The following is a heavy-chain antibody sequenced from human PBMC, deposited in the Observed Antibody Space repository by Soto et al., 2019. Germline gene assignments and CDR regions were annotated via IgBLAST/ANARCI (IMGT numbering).Heavy chain of an antibody. CDR2: IYYSGST. CDR1: GGSISSGGYY. J-gene: IGHJ4*02. V-gene: IGHV4-31*03. D-gene: IGHD2-15*01. Sequence: PSETLSLSCTVSGGSISSGGYYWSWIRQHPGKGLEWIGYIYYSGSTSSNPSLKSRVTISVDTSKNQFSLKLSSVSAADTAVYYCVRGVAHWGQGTLVTV. CDR3: VRGVAH.